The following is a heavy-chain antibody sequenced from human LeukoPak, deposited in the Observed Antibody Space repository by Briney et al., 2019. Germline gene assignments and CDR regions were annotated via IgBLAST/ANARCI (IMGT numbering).Heavy chain of an antibody. V-gene: IGHV4-34*01. CDR2: INHSGST. Sequence: SETLSLTCAVYGGSFSGYYWSWIRQPPGKGLEWIGEINHSGSTNYNLSLKSRVTISVDTSKNQFSLKLSSVTAADTAVYYCARSIVVVPANWFDPWGQGTLVTVSS. D-gene: IGHD2-2*01. CDR3: ARSIVVVPANWFDP. J-gene: IGHJ5*02. CDR1: GGSFSGYY.